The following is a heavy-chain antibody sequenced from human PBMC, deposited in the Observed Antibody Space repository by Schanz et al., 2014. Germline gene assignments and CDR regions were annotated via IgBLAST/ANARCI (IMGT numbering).Heavy chain of an antibody. Sequence: EVQLVESGGNLVQPGGSLRLSCVASGFTFSSHSMNWVRQAPGQGLEWLSYISATSAKIDYADSVQGRFTISRDNAKNSLYLQMSSLRDEDTAVYYCAKDPSYGSDWVKYLDHWGQGTLVTVSS. D-gene: IGHD1-26*01. CDR1: GFTFSSHS. CDR2: ISATSAKI. J-gene: IGHJ4*02. V-gene: IGHV3-48*02. CDR3: AKDPSYGSDWVKYLDH.